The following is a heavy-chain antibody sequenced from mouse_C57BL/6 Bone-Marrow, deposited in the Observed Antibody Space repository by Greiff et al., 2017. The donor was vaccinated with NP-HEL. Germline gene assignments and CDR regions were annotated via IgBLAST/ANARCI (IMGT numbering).Heavy chain of an antibody. J-gene: IGHJ4*01. CDR1: GYAFSSSW. CDR3: ARGGYDYDVGNY. V-gene: IGHV1-82*01. CDR2: IYPGDGDT. Sequence: QVHVKQSGPELVKPGASVKISCKASGYAFSSSWMNWVKQRPGKGLEWIGRIYPGDGDTNYNGKFKGKATLTADKSSSTAYMQLSSLTSEDSAVYFCARGGYDYDVGNYWGQGTSVTVSS. D-gene: IGHD2-4*01.